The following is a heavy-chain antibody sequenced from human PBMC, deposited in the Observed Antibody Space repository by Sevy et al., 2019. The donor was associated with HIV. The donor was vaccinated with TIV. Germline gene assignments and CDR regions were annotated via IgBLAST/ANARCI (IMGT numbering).Heavy chain of an antibody. CDR1: GFTFSSYA. J-gene: IGHJ6*02. CDR3: AREGGVPAAKRRYYYYGMDV. V-gene: IGHV3-30-3*01. D-gene: IGHD2-2*01. CDR2: ISYDGSNK. Sequence: GGSLRLSCAASGFTFSSYAMHWVRQAPGKGLEWVAVISYDGSNKYYADSVKGRFTISRDNSKNTLYLQMNSLRAEGTAVYYCAREGGVPAAKRRYYYYGMDVWGQGTTVTVSS.